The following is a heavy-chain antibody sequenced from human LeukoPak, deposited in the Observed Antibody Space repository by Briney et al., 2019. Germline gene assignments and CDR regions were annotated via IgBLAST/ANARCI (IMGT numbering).Heavy chain of an antibody. CDR1: GGSISSGDYY. CDR2: IYYSGST. D-gene: IGHD6-13*01. CDR3: AREGAAAGEYFQH. Sequence: PSETLSLTCTVSGGSISSGDYYWSWIRQPPGKGLEWIGYIYYSGSTYYNPSLKSRVTISVDTSKNQFSLKLSSVTAADTAVYYCAREGAAAGEYFQHWGQGTLVTVSS. J-gene: IGHJ1*01. V-gene: IGHV4-30-4*01.